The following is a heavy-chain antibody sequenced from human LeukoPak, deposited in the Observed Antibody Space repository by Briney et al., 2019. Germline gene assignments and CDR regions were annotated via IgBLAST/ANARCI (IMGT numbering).Heavy chain of an antibody. CDR3: ARDMIILQS. CDR1: GFIFSNYW. J-gene: IGHJ5*02. D-gene: IGHD3-16*01. CDR2: IKQDGSEK. Sequence: GGSLRLSCSASGFIFSNYWMTWVREAPGKGLEWVANIKQDGSEKYYVDSVKGRFTISRDNAKKSLYLQMNSLRAEDTAVYFCARDMIILQSWGQGTLVTVSS. V-gene: IGHV3-7*04.